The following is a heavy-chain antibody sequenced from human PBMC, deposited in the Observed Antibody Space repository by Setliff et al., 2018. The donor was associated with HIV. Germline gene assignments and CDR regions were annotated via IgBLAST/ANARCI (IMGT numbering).Heavy chain of an antibody. J-gene: IGHJ4*02. CDR1: GYTLRELS. Sequence: ASVKVSCKVYGYTLRELSIHWVRQAPGKGLEWMGYFDPQDDETVYAQKFQGRVTMTRDPSITTAYMELRGLRSEDTAVYYCARSPAGSAGTEFDYWGLGSLVTVSS. V-gene: IGHV1-24*01. D-gene: IGHD6-13*01. CDR2: FDPQDDET. CDR3: ARSPAGSAGTEFDY.